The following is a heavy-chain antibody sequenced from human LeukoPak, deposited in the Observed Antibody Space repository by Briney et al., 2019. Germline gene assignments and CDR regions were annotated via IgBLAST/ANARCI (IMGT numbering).Heavy chain of an antibody. CDR1: GGSISSYY. J-gene: IGHJ4*02. CDR2: IYYSGST. D-gene: IGHD3-10*01. CDR3: ARAGVRGVFDY. V-gene: IGHV4-59*01. Sequence: PSETLSLTCTVSGGSISSYYWSWIRQPPGKGLEWIGYIYYSGSTNYNPSLKSRVTISVDTSKNQFSLKLSSVTAADTAVYYCARAGVRGVFDYWGQGTLVTVSS.